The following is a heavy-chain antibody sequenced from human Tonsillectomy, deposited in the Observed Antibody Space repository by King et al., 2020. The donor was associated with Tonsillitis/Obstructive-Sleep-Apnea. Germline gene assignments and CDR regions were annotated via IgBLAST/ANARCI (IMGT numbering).Heavy chain of an antibody. CDR3: ARDRYYGDYKFDY. Sequence: VQLQESGPGLVKPSGTLSLTCAVSGGSISSSNWWSWGRQPPGKGLEWIGEIYHSGSTNYNPSLKIRVTISVDKSKTQFSLKLSSVTAADTAVYYCARDRYYGDYKFDYWGQGTLVTVSS. J-gene: IGHJ4*02. CDR1: GGSISSSNW. D-gene: IGHD4-17*01. V-gene: IGHV4-4*02. CDR2: IYHSGST.